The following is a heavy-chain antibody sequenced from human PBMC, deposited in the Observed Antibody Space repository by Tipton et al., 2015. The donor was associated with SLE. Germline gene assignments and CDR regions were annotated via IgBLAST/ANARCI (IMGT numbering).Heavy chain of an antibody. V-gene: IGHV4-39*07. CDR3: ARGATGSSSWYY. CDR2: IYYSGST. J-gene: IGHJ4*02. D-gene: IGHD6-13*01. Sequence: TLSLTCTVSGSSISSSSYYWGWIRQPPGKGLEWIGSIYYSGSTYYNPSLKSRVTISVDTSKNQFSLKLSSVTTADTAVYYCARGATGSSSWYYWGQGTLVTVSS. CDR1: GSSISSSSYY.